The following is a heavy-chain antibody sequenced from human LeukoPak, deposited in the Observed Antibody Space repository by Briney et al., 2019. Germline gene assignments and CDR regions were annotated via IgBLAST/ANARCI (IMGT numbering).Heavy chain of an antibody. J-gene: IGHJ4*02. CDR2: IIPIFGTA. V-gene: IGHV1-69*05. D-gene: IGHD5-18*01. CDR1: GGTFSGYA. Sequence: SVKVSCKASGGTFSGYAISGVRQAPGQGLEWMGGIIPIFGTANYAQKFQGRVTITTDESTSTAYMELSSLRSEDTAVYYCARGADVGIQLTYWGQGTLVTVSS. CDR3: ARGADVGIQLTY.